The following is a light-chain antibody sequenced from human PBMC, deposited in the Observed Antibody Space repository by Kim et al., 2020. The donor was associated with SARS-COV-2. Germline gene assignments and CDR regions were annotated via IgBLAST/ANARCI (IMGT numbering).Light chain of an antibody. CDR1: QSVAPNH. CDR2: GTS. Sequence: EIVLTQSPGTLSLSPGERATLSCRASQSVAPNHLAWFQQKPGQAPRLLIYGTSSRATGIPDRFSASESGTDFTLTISRLEPEDFAVYFCQQYDRTPYTFGQGTKLEI. V-gene: IGKV3-20*01. CDR3: QQYDRTPYT. J-gene: IGKJ2*01.